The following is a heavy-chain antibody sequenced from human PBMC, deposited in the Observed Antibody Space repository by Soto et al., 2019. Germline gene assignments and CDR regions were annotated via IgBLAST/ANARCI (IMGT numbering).Heavy chain of an antibody. J-gene: IGHJ5*02. CDR1: GGTFSSYA. D-gene: IGHD3-16*01. V-gene: IGHV1-69*06. CDR2: IIPIFGTA. CDR3: ARGRLDQRWFDP. Sequence: SVKVSCKASGGTFSSYAISWVRQAPGQGLEWMGGIIPIFGTANYAQKFQGRVTITADKSTSTAYMELSSLRSEDTAVYYCARGRLDQRWFDPWGQGTLVTVSS.